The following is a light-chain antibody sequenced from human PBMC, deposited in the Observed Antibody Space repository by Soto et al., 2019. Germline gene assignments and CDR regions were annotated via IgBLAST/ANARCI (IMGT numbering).Light chain of an antibody. CDR3: QQYYTYWT. V-gene: IGKV1-5*03. CDR1: QSISGW. Sequence: DIQMTQSPSTLSASVGDRVTITCRASQSISGWLAWYQQKPGKAPKLLIYKASSLESGVPSRFSGSGSGTEFTLTISSRQPDDFATYYCQQYYTYWTFGQGTKLEIK. J-gene: IGKJ2*01. CDR2: KAS.